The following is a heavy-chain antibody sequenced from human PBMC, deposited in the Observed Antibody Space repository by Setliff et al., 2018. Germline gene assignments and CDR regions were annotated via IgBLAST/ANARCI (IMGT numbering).Heavy chain of an antibody. V-gene: IGHV2-70*04. CDR2: VDWDDDK. D-gene: IGHD3-22*01. CDR3: ARGSREYYFDY. Sequence: SGPTLVNPTQTLTLTCTYSGFSFGISGMRLSWIRQAPGKALEWLARVDWDDDKFYSTSLATRLSISKDTFKNQVILTTTNMDPADTATYFCARGSREYYFDYWGQGILVTVSS. J-gene: IGHJ4*02. CDR1: GFSFGISGMR.